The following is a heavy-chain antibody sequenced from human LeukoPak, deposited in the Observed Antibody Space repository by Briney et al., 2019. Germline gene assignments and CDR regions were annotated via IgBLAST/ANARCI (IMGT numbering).Heavy chain of an antibody. D-gene: IGHD4-17*01. CDR2: ISHDGSDK. J-gene: IGHJ4*02. V-gene: IGHV3-30-3*01. Sequence: GGSLRLSCAASGFTFSSYAMHWVRQAPGKGLEWAAVISHDGSDKYSADSVKGRFTISRDNSKNTLYLQMNSLRAEDTAVYYCARDRYGDYNFDYWGQGTLVTVSS. CDR1: GFTFSSYA. CDR3: ARDRYGDYNFDY.